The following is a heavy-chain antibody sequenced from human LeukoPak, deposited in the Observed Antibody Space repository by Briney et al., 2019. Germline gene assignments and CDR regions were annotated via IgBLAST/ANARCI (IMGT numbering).Heavy chain of an antibody. V-gene: IGHV4-30-4*08. CDR1: GGSISSGDYY. D-gene: IGHD5-18*01. CDR3: ATGGYSYIFDY. CDR2: IYYSGST. J-gene: IGHJ4*02. Sequence: KPSETLSLTCTVSGGSISSGDYYWSWIRQPPGKGLEWIRYIYYSGSTYYNPSLKSRITISVDTSKNQFSLKLSSVTAADTAAYYCATGGYSYIFDYWGQGTLVTVSS.